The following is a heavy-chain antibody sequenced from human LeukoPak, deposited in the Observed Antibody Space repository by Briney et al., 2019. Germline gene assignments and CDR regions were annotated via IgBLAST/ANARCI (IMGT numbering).Heavy chain of an antibody. Sequence: GESLKISCKGSGYSFTSYWIGWVRQMPGKGLEWMGIIYPSDSDTRYSPSFQGQVTISADKSISTAYLQWSSLKASDTAMYYCARQAWVPTSPSAAFDIWGQGTMVTVSS. CDR1: GYSFTSYW. CDR3: ARQAWVPTSPSAAFDI. V-gene: IGHV5-51*01. D-gene: IGHD2/OR15-2a*01. CDR2: IYPSDSDT. J-gene: IGHJ3*02.